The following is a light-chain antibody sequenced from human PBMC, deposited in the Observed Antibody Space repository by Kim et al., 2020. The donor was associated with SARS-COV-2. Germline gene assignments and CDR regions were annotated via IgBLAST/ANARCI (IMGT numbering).Light chain of an antibody. V-gene: IGKV2-30*02. CDR1: QRLVQGEGNTI. Sequence: PDSISCTSSQRLVQGEGNTIMLGFQKRAGQTPRRLIYKVATRGYGVSDRFSGGGSGTDFTLRISRVEAEDVGVYYCMQGTHWPGTFGQGTKVDI. CDR2: KVA. CDR3: MQGTHWPGT. J-gene: IGKJ1*01.